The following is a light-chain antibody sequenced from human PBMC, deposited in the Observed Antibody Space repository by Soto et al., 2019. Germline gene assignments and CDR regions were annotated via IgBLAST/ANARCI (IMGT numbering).Light chain of an antibody. V-gene: IGKV3-20*01. CDR2: GAS. Sequence: EIVLTQSPGTLSLSPGERATLSCRASQSVSSSSLAWYQQKPGQAPRLLIYGASSRATGIPDRFSGSGSGTDFTLTISRLEPEDFAVYYCQHYGRSSVTFGQGTKVEIK. CDR1: QSVSSSS. J-gene: IGKJ1*01. CDR3: QHYGRSSVT.